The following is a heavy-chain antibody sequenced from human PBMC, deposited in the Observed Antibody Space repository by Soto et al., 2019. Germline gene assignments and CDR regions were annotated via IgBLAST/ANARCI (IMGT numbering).Heavy chain of an antibody. Sequence: TLSCSAAGVTFSRYGMLWVRQAPGKGLEWVAVIWYDGSSKYYADSVKGRFTISRDNSKNTRYLQMNSLRAEDTAVYYCARDMTESSGSAFDAVDVWGQGTMVPVSS. CDR3: ARDMTESSGSAFDAVDV. CDR2: IWYDGSSK. J-gene: IGHJ3*01. CDR1: GVTFSRYG. D-gene: IGHD5-12*01. V-gene: IGHV3-33*01.